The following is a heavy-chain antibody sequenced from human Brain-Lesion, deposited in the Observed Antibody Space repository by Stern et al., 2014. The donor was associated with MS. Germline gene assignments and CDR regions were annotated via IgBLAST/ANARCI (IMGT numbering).Heavy chain of an antibody. V-gene: IGHV4-39*01. D-gene: IGHD2-15*01. CDR2: LFYSGNT. CDR3: AGEEDIRYCSGGSCTGNWFDP. J-gene: IGHJ5*02. CDR1: GGSVSSTSYA. Sequence: QLQLQESGPGLVKPSETLSLTCTDAGGSVSSTSYAWAWLRQPPGKGLEWIGTLFYSGNTYYCPALKSCLTISLAPSKNQFSLLLRCVTAADTAVYYCAGEEDIRYCSGGSCTGNWFDPWGQGTLVTVSS.